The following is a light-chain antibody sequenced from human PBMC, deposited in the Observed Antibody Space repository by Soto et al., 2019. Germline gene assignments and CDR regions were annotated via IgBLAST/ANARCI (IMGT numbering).Light chain of an antibody. CDR1: SSDVGGYNY. Sequence: QSVLTQPASVSGSPGQSITISCTGTSSDVGGYNYVSWYQQHPGKAPKLMIYDVSNRPSGVSNRCSGSKSGNTASLTISGLQAEDEADYYCSSYTSSRGVVFGGGTKLTVL. CDR2: DVS. CDR3: SSYTSSRGVV. J-gene: IGLJ2*01. V-gene: IGLV2-14*01.